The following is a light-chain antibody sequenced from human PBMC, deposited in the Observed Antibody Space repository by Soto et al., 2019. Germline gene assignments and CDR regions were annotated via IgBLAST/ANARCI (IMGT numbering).Light chain of an antibody. J-gene: IGKJ1*01. CDR2: RAS. Sequence: EIVMTQSPATLSVSPGEGATLSCRASQSVNSNLAWYRHKPGQAPRLLIYRASTRAAGLPDRFSGSGSGTEFTLTIRSLQSEDFAVYYCQQYHKWPITFGQGTKVDIK. V-gene: IGKV3-15*01. CDR3: QQYHKWPIT. CDR1: QSVNSN.